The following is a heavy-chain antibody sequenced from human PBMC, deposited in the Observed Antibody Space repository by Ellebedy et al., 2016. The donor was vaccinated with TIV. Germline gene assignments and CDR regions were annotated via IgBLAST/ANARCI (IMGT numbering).Heavy chain of an antibody. J-gene: IGHJ4*02. Sequence: GESLKISCAASGSTFSSFTMNWVRQAPGKGLEWVSSISSSIVNIYYADSVKGRFTISRDNAKNSLYLQMSSLRAEDTAVYYCARDLYGDYSFDYWGQGTLVTVSS. CDR3: ARDLYGDYSFDY. CDR2: ISSSIVNI. V-gene: IGHV3-21*01. D-gene: IGHD4-17*01. CDR1: GSTFSSFT.